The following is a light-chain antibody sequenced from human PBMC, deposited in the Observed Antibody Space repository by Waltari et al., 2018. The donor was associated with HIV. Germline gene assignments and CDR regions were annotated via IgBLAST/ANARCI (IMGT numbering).Light chain of an antibody. V-gene: IGKV3D-7*01. J-gene: IGKJ1*01. CDR3: LQDYNLPGA. Sequence: VLTQSPGTLSVSPGERATLYCRASQRIDTTSVSWYQHKAGQPPRLIIYGASTRASGIPPRFSGSGSGTDFTLTISGLQPEDFASYYCLQDYNLPGAFGQGTRVEIK. CDR1: QRIDTTS. CDR2: GAS.